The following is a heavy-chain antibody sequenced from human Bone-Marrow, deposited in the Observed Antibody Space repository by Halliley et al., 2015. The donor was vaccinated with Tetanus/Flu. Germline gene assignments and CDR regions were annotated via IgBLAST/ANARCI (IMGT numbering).Heavy chain of an antibody. CDR3: ARANDFWSGYYSSAVDV. V-gene: IGHV3-11*05. CDR2: ISSSGTYR. CDR1: GFIFRNYY. D-gene: IGHD3-3*01. Sequence: SLRLSCGASGFIFRNYYMGWIRQAPGKGLEWVSYISSSGTYREYADSVKGRFTISRDDATDSLSLQMDSLRVEDTAIYFCARANDFWSGYYSSAVDVWGQGTTVTVSS. J-gene: IGHJ6*02.